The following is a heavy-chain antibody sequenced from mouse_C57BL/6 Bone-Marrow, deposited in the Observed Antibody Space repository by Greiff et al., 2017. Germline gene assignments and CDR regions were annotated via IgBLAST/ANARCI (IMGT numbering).Heavy chain of an antibody. D-gene: IGHD1-1*01. CDR3: ARQAYYYGSSPLFCY. J-gene: IGHJ3*01. Sequence: EVKLMESGGGLVQPGGSLKLSCAASGFTFSDYYMYWVRQTPEKRLEWVAYISNGGGSTYYPDTVKGRFTISRDKAKNTPDLQMSRLKSEDTAMYYWARQAYYYGSSPLFCYRGQGTLVTVSA. CDR1: GFTFSDYY. V-gene: IGHV5-12*01. CDR2: ISNGGGST.